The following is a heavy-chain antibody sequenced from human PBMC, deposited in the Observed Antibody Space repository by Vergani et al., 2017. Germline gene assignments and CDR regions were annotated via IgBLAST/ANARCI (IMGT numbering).Heavy chain of an antibody. CDR1: GFTFSSYG. V-gene: IGHV3-33*01. CDR3: ARPCPSDILTGWYFDL. CDR2: IWYDGSNK. Sequence: QVQLVESGGGVVQPGRSLRLSCAASGFTFSSYGMHWVRQAPGKGLEWVAVIWYDGSNKYYADSVKGRFTISRDNSKNTLYLQMNSLRAEDTAVYYCARPCPSDILTGWYFDLWGRGTLVTVPS. J-gene: IGHJ2*01. D-gene: IGHD3-9*01.